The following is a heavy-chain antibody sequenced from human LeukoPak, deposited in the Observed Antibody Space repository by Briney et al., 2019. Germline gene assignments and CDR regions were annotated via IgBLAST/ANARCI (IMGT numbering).Heavy chain of an antibody. CDR2: INPNSGGT. D-gene: IGHD3-9*01. Sequence: GASVKVSCKASGGTFSSYAISWVRQAPGQGLEWMGWINPNSGGTNYAQKFQGRVTMTRDTSISTAYMELSRLRSDDTAVYYCARDRYYDILTGSGLFDYWGQGTLVTVSS. CDR3: ARDRYYDILTGSGLFDY. CDR1: GGTFSSYA. J-gene: IGHJ4*02. V-gene: IGHV1-2*02.